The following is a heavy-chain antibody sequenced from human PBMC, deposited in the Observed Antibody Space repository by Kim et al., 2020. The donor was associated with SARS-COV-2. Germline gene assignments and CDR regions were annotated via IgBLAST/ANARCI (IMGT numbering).Heavy chain of an antibody. CDR3: ARDSAFTIFGVVTADYGMDV. J-gene: IGHJ6*02. CDR2: ISSSSSYI. D-gene: IGHD3-3*01. CDR1: GFTFSSYS. Sequence: GGSRRLSCAASGFTFSSYSMNWVRQAQGKGLEWVSSISSSSSYIYYADSVKGRFTISRDNAKNSLYLQMNSLRAEDTAVYYCARDSAFTIFGVVTADYGMDVWGQGTTVTVSS. V-gene: IGHV3-21*01.